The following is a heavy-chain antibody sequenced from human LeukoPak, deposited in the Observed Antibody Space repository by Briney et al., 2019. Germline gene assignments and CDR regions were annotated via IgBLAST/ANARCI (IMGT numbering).Heavy chain of an antibody. Sequence: ASVKVSCKASGYTLTGYYMHWVRQAPGQGLEWMGWISPHSGGTNYAQKFQGRVTMTRDTSISTAYMELSRLRSDDTAVYYCARVGALPPFDYWGQGTLVTVSS. CDR1: GYTLTGYY. CDR2: ISPHSGGT. J-gene: IGHJ4*02. CDR3: ARVGALPPFDY. V-gene: IGHV1-2*02. D-gene: IGHD1-26*01.